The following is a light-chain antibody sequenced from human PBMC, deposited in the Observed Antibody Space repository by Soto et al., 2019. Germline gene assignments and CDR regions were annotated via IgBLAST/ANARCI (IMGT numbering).Light chain of an antibody. V-gene: IGKV4-1*01. Sequence: IVMTQSPDSLAVSLGERATINCKSSQSVLYSSNNKNYLAWYQQKPGQPPKLLIYWASTRESGVPDRFSGSGSGTDFTLTISSLQAEDVAVYYCQQYYSTPWTFDQGTKVEIK. CDR1: QSVLYSSNNKNY. J-gene: IGKJ1*01. CDR3: QQYYSTPWT. CDR2: WAS.